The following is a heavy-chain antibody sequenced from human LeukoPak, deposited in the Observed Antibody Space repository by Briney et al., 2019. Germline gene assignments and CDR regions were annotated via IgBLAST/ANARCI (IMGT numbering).Heavy chain of an antibody. CDR3: AKTRGGYYLDY. D-gene: IGHD3-22*01. V-gene: IGHV3-23*01. J-gene: IGHJ4*02. Sequence: GGSLRLSCAASGFTFSSYGMSWVRQAPGKGLEWVSGISGNGGTTYYADSVKGRFTISRDNSKNTLYLQMNSLRAEDTAVYYCAKTRGGYYLDYWGQGTLVTVSS. CDR2: ISGNGGTT. CDR1: GFTFSSYG.